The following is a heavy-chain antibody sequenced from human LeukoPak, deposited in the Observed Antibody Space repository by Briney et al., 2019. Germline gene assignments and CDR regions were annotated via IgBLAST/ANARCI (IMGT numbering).Heavy chain of an antibody. J-gene: IGHJ4*02. CDR1: GVSISSGSYY. D-gene: IGHD1-26*01. V-gene: IGHV4-61*02. CDR3: ARHIVGGLAIFDS. CDR2: IYTSGST. Sequence: PSQTLSLTCTVSGVSISSGSYYWSWIRQPAGKGLEWIGRIYTSGSTNYNPSLKSRVTISVDTSKNQFSLKLSSVTAADTAVYYCARHIVGGLAIFDSWGQGTLVTVSS.